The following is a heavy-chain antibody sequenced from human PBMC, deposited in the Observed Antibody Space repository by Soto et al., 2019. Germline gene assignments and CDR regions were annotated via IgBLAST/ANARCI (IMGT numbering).Heavy chain of an antibody. V-gene: IGHV1-69*01. CDR3: ASNLGYCSSTSCRNYYYYYGMDV. CDR2: IVPIFGTA. Sequence: QVRLVQSGAEVNKPGSSVKVSCKASGDTFSSYSISWVRQAPGQGLEWMGGIVPIFGTANYAQKFQGRVTITADESTSTAYMELSSLRSEDTAVYYCASNLGYCSSTSCRNYYYYYGMDVWGQGTTVTVSS. D-gene: IGHD2-2*01. CDR1: GDTFSSYS. J-gene: IGHJ6*02.